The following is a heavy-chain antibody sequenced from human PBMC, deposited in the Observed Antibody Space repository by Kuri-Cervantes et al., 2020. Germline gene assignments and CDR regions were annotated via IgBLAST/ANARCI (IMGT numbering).Heavy chain of an antibody. CDR2: INHSGST. D-gene: IGHD3-16*01. Sequence: SQTLSLTCAVYGGSFSGYYWSWIRQPPGKGLEWIGEINHSGSTNYNPSLKSRVTISVDTSKNQFSLKLSSVTAADTAVYYCARYSMIKNWFDPWGQGTLVTVSS. CDR1: GGSFSGYY. V-gene: IGHV4-34*01. J-gene: IGHJ5*02. CDR3: ARYSMIKNWFDP.